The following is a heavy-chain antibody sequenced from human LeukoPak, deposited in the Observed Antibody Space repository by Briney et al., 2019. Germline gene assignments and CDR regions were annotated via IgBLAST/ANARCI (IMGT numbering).Heavy chain of an antibody. CDR3: ARQKAVAGTRASDY. D-gene: IGHD6-19*01. CDR1: GYSFTSYW. Sequence: GESLKISCNGSGYSFTSYWIGWVRQMPGKGLEWMGIIYPGDSDTRYSPSFLGQVTISADKSISTAYLQWSSLKASDTAMYYCARQKAVAGTRASDYWGQGTLVTVSS. CDR2: IYPGDSDT. V-gene: IGHV5-51*01. J-gene: IGHJ4*02.